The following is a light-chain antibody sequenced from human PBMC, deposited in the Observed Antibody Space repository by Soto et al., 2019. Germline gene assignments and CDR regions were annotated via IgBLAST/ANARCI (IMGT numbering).Light chain of an antibody. J-gene: IGKJ2*01. CDR1: QSISSY. V-gene: IGKV1-39*01. Sequence: DIPMTQSPSSLSASVGDRVTITCRASQSISSYLNWYQQKPGKAPNLLIFAASSLQSGVPSRFSGSGSGTDFTLTISSLQPEDFATYYCQQSYKTPHTFGQGTKLETK. CDR2: AAS. CDR3: QQSYKTPHT.